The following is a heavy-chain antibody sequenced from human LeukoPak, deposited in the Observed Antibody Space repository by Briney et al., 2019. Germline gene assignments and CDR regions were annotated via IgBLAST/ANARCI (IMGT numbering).Heavy chain of an antibody. CDR3: VREVGARLVYFDY. CDR2: IRSKAYGGTT. D-gene: IGHD1-26*01. Sequence: PGGSLRLSCTASGFTFGDYAMSWFRQAPGKGLEWVGFIRSKAYGGTTEYAASVKGRFTISRDDSKSIAYLQMNSLKTEDTAVYYCVREVGARLVYFDYWGQGTLVTVSS. J-gene: IGHJ4*02. CDR1: GFTFGDYA. V-gene: IGHV3-49*03.